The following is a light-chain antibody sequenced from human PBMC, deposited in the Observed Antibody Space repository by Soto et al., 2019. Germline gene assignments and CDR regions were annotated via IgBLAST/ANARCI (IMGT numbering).Light chain of an antibody. CDR1: SSNIGAGYD. CDR3: QSYDGSLYV. Sequence: QSVLTQPPSVSGAPGQSVTISCTGSSSNIGAGYDVHWYQQFPGAAPKLLIYGNSNRPSGVPDRFSGSKSGTSASLAISGLLAEDEADYYCQSYDGSLYVFGSGIKLTVL. J-gene: IGLJ1*01. V-gene: IGLV1-40*01. CDR2: GNS.